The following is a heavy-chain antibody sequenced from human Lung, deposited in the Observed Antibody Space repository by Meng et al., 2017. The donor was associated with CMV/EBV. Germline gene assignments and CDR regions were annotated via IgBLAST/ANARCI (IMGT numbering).Heavy chain of an antibody. V-gene: IGHV2-26*01. CDR1: GFSLSTTGMG. Sequence: SGPTLVKPTGTLTLTCTVSGFSLSTTGMGVDWIRQPPGKALEWLAHIFSNDDKSYSTSLKSRLTISKDTSQSQVVLTMTNMDPVDTATYYYALIGDVAGRPVDFWGQGALVTVSS. CDR3: ALIGDVAGRPVDF. J-gene: IGHJ4*02. CDR2: IFSNDDK. D-gene: IGHD6-6*01.